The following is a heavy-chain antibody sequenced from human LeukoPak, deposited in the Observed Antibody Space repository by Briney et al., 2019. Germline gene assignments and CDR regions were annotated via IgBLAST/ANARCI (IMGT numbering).Heavy chain of an antibody. Sequence: GGSLRLSCAASGFTVSSNDMSWVRQAPGKGLECISVIYSGGSTDYADSVKGRFTISRDNSKNTLYLQMNSLRAEDTAVYYCAKLYYYDSSGYRLLDYWGQGTLVTVSS. D-gene: IGHD3-22*01. CDR2: IYSGGST. CDR3: AKLYYYDSSGYRLLDY. V-gene: IGHV3-53*01. CDR1: GFTVSSND. J-gene: IGHJ4*02.